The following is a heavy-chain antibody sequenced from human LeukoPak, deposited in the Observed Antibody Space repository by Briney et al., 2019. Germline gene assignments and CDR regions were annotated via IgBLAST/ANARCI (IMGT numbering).Heavy chain of an antibody. CDR3: ARGDGTSSFDY. J-gene: IGHJ4*02. CDR2: IYYRGST. CDR1: GGSISSYY. D-gene: IGHD6-6*01. V-gene: IGHV4-59*01. Sequence: PSETLSLTCTVSGGSISSYYWSWIRQPPGKGLEWIGHIYYRGSTNYNPSLKSRVTISVDTSKVQFSLNLRSVVPADTAVYFCARGDGTSSFDYWGQGALVTVSS.